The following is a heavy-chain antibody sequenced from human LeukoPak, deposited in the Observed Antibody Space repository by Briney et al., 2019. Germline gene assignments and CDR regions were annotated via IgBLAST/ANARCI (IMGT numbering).Heavy chain of an antibody. D-gene: IGHD3-10*01. CDR1: GFTFSSYA. Sequence: GGSLRLSCAASGFTFSSYAMSWVRQAPGKGLEWVSAISGSGGSTYYADSVKGRFTISRDNSKNTLYLQMNSLRAEDTAVYYCAKILVRGVFAYYYYGMDVWGQGTTVIVSS. CDR3: AKILVRGVFAYYYYGMDV. CDR2: ISGSGGST. J-gene: IGHJ6*02. V-gene: IGHV3-23*01.